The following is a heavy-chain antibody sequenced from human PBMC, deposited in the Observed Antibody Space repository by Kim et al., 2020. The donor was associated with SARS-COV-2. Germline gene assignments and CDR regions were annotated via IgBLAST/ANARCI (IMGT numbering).Heavy chain of an antibody. CDR2: IYYSGST. Sequence: SETLSLTCTVSGGSISSSSYYWGWIRQPPGKGLEWIGSIYYSGSTYYNPSLKSRVTISVDTSKNQFSLRLSSVTAADTAVYYCARYYGVDYGDYDSDYWGQGTLVTVYS. V-gene: IGHV4-39*07. D-gene: IGHD4-17*01. CDR1: GGSISSSSYY. CDR3: ARYYGVDYGDYDSDY. J-gene: IGHJ4*02.